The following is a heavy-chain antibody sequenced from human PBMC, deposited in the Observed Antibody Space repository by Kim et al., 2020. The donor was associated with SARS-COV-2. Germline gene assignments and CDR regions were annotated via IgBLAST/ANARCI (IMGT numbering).Heavy chain of an antibody. D-gene: IGHD6-19*01. V-gene: IGHV4-34*01. J-gene: IGHJ6*02. CDR1: GGSFSGYY. CDR2: INHSGST. Sequence: SETLSLTCAVYGGSFSGYYWSWIRQPPGKGLEWIGEINHSGSTNYNPSLKSRVTISVDTSKNQFSLKLSSVTAADTAVYYCARAVAGNRYYYGMDVWGQGTTVTVSS. CDR3: ARAVAGNRYYYGMDV.